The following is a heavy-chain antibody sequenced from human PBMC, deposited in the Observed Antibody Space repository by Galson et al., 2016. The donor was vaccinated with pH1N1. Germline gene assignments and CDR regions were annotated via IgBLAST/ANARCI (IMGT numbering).Heavy chain of an antibody. CDR1: RDTFINYA. CDR3: ARMSSGYNTIDS. Sequence: SMKVSCKASRDTFINYAFSWVRQAPGKGLEWMGGIIPILGAPNYAQNFQGRVTISTDKSTTTAYMELTGLTSGDTAIYYCARMSSGYNTIDSWGQGTLITVSS. CDR2: IIPILGAP. V-gene: IGHV1-69*10. D-gene: IGHD6-25*01. J-gene: IGHJ4*02.